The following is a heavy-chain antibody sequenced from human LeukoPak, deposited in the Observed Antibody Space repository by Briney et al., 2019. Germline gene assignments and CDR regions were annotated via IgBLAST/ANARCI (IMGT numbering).Heavy chain of an antibody. CDR3: ARLAKARKDGYNFGFDY. D-gene: IGHD5-24*01. V-gene: IGHV5-51*01. CDR2: IYPGDSDT. Sequence: GESLKISCKGSESSFANSWIGWVRQVPGKGLEWIGIIYPGDSDTRNSPSFRGRVTMSADKSISTAYLQWSSLRASDTAMYYCARLAKARKDGYNFGFDYWGQGTLVTVSS. CDR1: ESSFANSW. J-gene: IGHJ4*02.